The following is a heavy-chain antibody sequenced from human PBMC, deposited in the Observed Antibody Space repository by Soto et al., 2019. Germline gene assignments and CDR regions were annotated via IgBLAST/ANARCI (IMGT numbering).Heavy chain of an antibody. J-gene: IGHJ4*02. CDR1: GYSFRNFW. CDR2: IYPGDSDT. V-gene: IGHV5-51*01. Sequence: GESLKISCEASGYSFRNFWIGWVRQMPGKGLEWMGIIYPGDSDTTYSPSFQGQVTISVDKSISTAYLQWSSLKAADSAIYFCARQYGVSLDYWGQGTLVTVSS. D-gene: IGHD2-8*01. CDR3: ARQYGVSLDY.